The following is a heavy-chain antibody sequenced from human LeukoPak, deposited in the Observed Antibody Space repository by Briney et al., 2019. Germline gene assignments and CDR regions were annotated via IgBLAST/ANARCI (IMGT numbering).Heavy chain of an antibody. CDR3: ARNQWLRFDAFDV. Sequence: SETLSLTCTVSGGSISSYYWSWFRQPPGKGLEWIWYIHYSGSINYNPSLKSRVTISVDTSKNQFSLRLSSATAADTAVYYCARNQWLRFDAFDVWGRGTMVTVSS. J-gene: IGHJ3*01. CDR1: GGSISSYY. V-gene: IGHV4-59*01. CDR2: IHYSGSI. D-gene: IGHD5-12*01.